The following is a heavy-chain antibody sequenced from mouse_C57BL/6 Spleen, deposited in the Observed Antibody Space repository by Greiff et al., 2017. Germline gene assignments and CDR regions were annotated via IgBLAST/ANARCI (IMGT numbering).Heavy chain of an antibody. Sequence: VMLVESGPGILQPSQTLSLTCSFSGFSLSTFGMGVGWIRQPSGKGLEWLAHIWWDDDKYYNPALKSRLTISKDTSKNQVFLKIANVDTADTATYYCARIGTGTERYYYAMDYWGQGTSVTVSS. CDR2: IWWDDDK. V-gene: IGHV8-8*01. CDR1: GFSLSTFGMG. D-gene: IGHD4-1*01. J-gene: IGHJ4*01. CDR3: ARIGTGTERYYYAMDY.